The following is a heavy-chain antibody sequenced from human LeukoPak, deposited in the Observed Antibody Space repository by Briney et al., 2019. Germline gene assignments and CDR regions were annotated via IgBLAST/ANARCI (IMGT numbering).Heavy chain of an antibody. J-gene: IGHJ6*03. CDR1: GFTFSSYA. CDR3: ARGHSSSTRGYMDV. CDR2: ISYDGSNK. D-gene: IGHD6-13*01. V-gene: IGHV3-30*04. Sequence: PGGSLRLSCAASGFTFSSYAMHWVRQAPGKGLEWVAVISYDGSNKYYADSVKGRFTISRDNSRNSLYLQMNSLRTEDTAFYYCARGHSSSTRGYMDVWGKGTTVTISS.